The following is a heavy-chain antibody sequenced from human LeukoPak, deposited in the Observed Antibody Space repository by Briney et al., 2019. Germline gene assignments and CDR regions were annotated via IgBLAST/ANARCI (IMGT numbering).Heavy chain of an antibody. Sequence: SETLSLTCTVSGGSISSYYWSWVRQPPGKGLEWIGYIYYSGSTNYNPSLKSRVTISVDTSKNQFSLKLTSVTAADTAVYYCARVVAGFDYWGQGTLVTVSS. D-gene: IGHD2-21*01. CDR1: GGSISSYY. CDR3: ARVVAGFDY. V-gene: IGHV4-59*01. J-gene: IGHJ4*02. CDR2: IYYSGST.